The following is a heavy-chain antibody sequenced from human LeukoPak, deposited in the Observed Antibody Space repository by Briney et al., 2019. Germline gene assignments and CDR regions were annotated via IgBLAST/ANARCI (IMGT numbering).Heavy chain of an antibody. Sequence: GASVKVSCKASGGTFSSYAISWVRQARGQGLEWMGWISAYNGNTNYAQKLQGRVTMTTDTSTSTAYMELRSLRPDDTAVYYCAIGVPTKVHIWGQGTMVTVSS. V-gene: IGHV1-18*01. CDR2: ISAYNGNT. CDR3: AIGVPTKVHI. J-gene: IGHJ3*02. D-gene: IGHD4-11*01. CDR1: GGTFSSYA.